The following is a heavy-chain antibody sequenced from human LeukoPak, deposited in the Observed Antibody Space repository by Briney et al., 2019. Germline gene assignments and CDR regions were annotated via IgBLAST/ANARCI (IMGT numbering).Heavy chain of an antibody. D-gene: IGHD3-10*01. V-gene: IGHV3-11*04. J-gene: IGHJ3*02. CDR2: ISSSGSTI. CDR3: ARDQGITMVRGVIIRTGAFDI. CDR1: GFTFSDYN. Sequence: GGSLRVSCAAPGFTFSDYNMSWIRQAPGKGLGWVSYISSSGSTIYYADSVKGRFTISRDNAKNSLYLQMNSLRAEDTAVYYCARDQGITMVRGVIIRTGAFDIWGQGTMVTVSS.